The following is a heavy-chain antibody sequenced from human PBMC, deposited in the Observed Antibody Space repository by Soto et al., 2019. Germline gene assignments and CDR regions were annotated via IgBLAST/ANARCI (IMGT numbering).Heavy chain of an antibody. D-gene: IGHD6-6*01. J-gene: IGHJ4*02. Sequence: EVQLLESGGGLVQPGGSLRLSCAASGFTFSSYAMSWVRQAPGKGLEWVSAISGSGGSTYYADSVKGRFTISRDNSENTRDLQMNSLRAEDTAVDYCAKGASPSPDPYYFDYWGQGTLVTVSS. CDR3: AKGASPSPDPYYFDY. CDR1: GFTFSSYA. V-gene: IGHV3-23*01. CDR2: ISGSGGST.